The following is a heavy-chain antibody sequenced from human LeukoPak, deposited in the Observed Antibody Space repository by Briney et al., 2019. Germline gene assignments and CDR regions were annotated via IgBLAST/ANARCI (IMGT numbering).Heavy chain of an antibody. Sequence: GGSLRLSCAASGFTFSSYSMNWVRQAPGKGLEWVSSISSSSSYIYYADSVKGRFTISRDHAKNSLYLQMNSLRAEDTAVYYCAGDLHYYDSSGYYQYWGQGTLVTVSS. CDR2: ISSSSSYI. D-gene: IGHD3-22*01. V-gene: IGHV3-21*01. CDR3: AGDLHYYDSSGYYQY. J-gene: IGHJ4*02. CDR1: GFTFSSYS.